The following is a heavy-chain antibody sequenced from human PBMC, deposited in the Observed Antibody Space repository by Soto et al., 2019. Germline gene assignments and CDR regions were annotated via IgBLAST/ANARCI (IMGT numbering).Heavy chain of an antibody. Sequence: QVQLVESGGGVVQPGRSLRLSCAASGFTFSSYAMHWVRQAPGKGLEWVAVISYDGSNKYYADSVKGRFTISRDNSKNTLYLQMNSLRAEDTAVYYCARRLYEGAFDYWGQGTLVTVSS. CDR2: ISYDGSNK. CDR3: ARRLYEGAFDY. CDR1: GFTFSSYA. J-gene: IGHJ4*02. D-gene: IGHD2-8*01. V-gene: IGHV3-30-3*01.